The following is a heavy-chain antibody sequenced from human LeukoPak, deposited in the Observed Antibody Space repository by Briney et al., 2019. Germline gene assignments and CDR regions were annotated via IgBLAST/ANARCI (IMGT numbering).Heavy chain of an antibody. CDR2: ISYDGSNK. V-gene: IGHV3-30*18. J-gene: IGHJ4*02. CDR3: AKGHDILTGYFLDY. CDR1: GFTFSSYG. D-gene: IGHD3-9*01. Sequence: PGGSLRLSCAASGFTFSSYGMHWVRQAPGKGLEWVAVISYDGSNKYYADSVKGRFTISRDNSKNTLYLQMNSLRAEDTAVYYCAKGHDILTGYFLDYWGQGILVTVSS.